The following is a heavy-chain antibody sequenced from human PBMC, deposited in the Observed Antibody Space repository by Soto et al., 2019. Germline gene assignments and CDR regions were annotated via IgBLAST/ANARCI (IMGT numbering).Heavy chain of an antibody. D-gene: IGHD3-16*01. Sequence: SETLSLTCTVSGGSISSGGYYWSWIRQHPGKGLEWIGYIYYSGSTNYNPSLKSRVTVSVDTSKNQFSLKLSSVTAADTAVYYCGRLRLERKLGNNWFDPWGQGTLVTVSS. J-gene: IGHJ5*02. CDR3: GRLRLERKLGNNWFDP. CDR1: GGSISSGGYY. CDR2: IYYSGST. V-gene: IGHV4-61*08.